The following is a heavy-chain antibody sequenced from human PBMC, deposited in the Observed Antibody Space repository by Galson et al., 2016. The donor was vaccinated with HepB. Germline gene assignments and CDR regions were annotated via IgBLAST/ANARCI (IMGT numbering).Heavy chain of an antibody. D-gene: IGHD7-27*01. V-gene: IGHV3-53*01. CDR3: AGSGDYYYFDY. CDR2: IYVGGST. CDR1: GFTVSSNY. J-gene: IGHJ4*02. Sequence: SLRLSCAASGFTVSSNYMNWVRQAPGKGLEWVSIIYVGGSTYYADSVRGRFTISRDNSKNTLYPQMNSLRAEDTAVYYCAGSGDYYYFDYWGQGTLVTVSS.